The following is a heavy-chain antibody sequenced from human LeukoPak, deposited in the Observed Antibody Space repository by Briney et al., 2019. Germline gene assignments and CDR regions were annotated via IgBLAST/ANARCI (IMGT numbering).Heavy chain of an antibody. CDR3: TRDNDLVAARYYFDY. CDR2: ISYDGSNK. V-gene: IGHV3-30*04. D-gene: IGHD6-6*01. J-gene: IGHJ4*02. Sequence: GRSVRLSCAASGFTFSSYAMHWVRQAPGKGLEWVAVISYDGSNKYNADSVKGRFTMSRDNSKNTLYLQMNSLRAEDTAVYYCTRDNDLVAARYYFDYWGQGTLVTVSS. CDR1: GFTFSSYA.